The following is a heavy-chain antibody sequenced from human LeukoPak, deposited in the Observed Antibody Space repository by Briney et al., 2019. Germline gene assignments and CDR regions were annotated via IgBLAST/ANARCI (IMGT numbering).Heavy chain of an antibody. Sequence: SVKISCKASGGTFSSYAISWVRQAPGQGLEWMGGINPIFGTANYAQKFQGRVTITADKSTSTAYMELSSLRSEDTAVYYCARDSYYYDSAYWYFDLWGRGTLVTVSS. J-gene: IGHJ2*01. CDR1: GGTFSSYA. V-gene: IGHV1-69*06. D-gene: IGHD3-22*01. CDR3: ARDSYYYDSAYWYFDL. CDR2: INPIFGTA.